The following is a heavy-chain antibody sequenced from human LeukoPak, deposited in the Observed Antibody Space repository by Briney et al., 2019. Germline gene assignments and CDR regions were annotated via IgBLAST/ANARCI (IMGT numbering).Heavy chain of an antibody. CDR3: ARDGYYYDSSGYYYQVAISYAFDI. V-gene: IGHV3-30*04. D-gene: IGHD3-22*01. Sequence: GGSLRLSCAASGFTFSSYAMHWVRQAPGKGLEWVAVISYDGSNKYYADSVKGRFTISRVNSKNTLYLQMNSLRAEDTAVYYCARDGYYYDSSGYYYQVAISYAFDIWGQGTMVTVSS. CDR1: GFTFSSYA. CDR2: ISYDGSNK. J-gene: IGHJ3*02.